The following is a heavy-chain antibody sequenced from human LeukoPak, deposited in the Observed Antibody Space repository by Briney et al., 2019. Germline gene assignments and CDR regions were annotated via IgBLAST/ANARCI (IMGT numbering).Heavy chain of an antibody. V-gene: IGHV4-31*03. J-gene: IGHJ4*02. CDR1: GGSINTGDYY. D-gene: IGHD2-2*01. CDR2: IYHSGNT. Sequence: SETLSLTCSVSGGSINTGDYYWSWIRQRPGKGLEWIGYIYHSGNTYYNPSLKSRLTISVDTSKNQFSLKMSSVTAADTAVYYCARETFHCTTTICYPYYFDFWGQGILVTVSS. CDR3: ARETFHCTTTICYPYYFDF.